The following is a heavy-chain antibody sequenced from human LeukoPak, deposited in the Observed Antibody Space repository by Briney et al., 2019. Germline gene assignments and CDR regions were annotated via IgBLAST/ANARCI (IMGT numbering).Heavy chain of an antibody. CDR1: GGTFSSYA. CDR2: IIPIFGTA. D-gene: IGHD3-3*01. CDR3: ASGTILYYYYYYMDV. Sequence: SVKVSCKASGGTFSSYAISWVRQAPGQGLEWMGGIIPIFGTANYAQKFQGRVTITTDESTSTAYMELSSLRSEDTAVYYCASGTILYYYYYYMDVWGKGTTVTVSS. J-gene: IGHJ6*03. V-gene: IGHV1-69*05.